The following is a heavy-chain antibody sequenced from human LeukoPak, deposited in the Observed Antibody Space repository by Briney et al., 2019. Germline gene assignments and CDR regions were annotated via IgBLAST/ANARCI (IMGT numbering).Heavy chain of an antibody. CDR1: GYTFTSYG. CDR2: ISAYNGNT. D-gene: IGHD3-22*01. V-gene: IGHV1-18*01. J-gene: IGHJ4*02. Sequence: ASVKVSCKASGYTFTSYGISWLRQAPGQGLEWMGWISAYNGNTNYAQKLQGRVTMTTDTSTSTAYMELRSLRSDDTAVYYCARGPYYYDSSGYYYAIDYWGQGTLVTVSS. CDR3: ARGPYYYDSSGYYYAIDY.